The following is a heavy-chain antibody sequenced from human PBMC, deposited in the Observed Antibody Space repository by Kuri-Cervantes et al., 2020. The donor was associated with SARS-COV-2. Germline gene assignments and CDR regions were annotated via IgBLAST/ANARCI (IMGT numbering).Heavy chain of an antibody. D-gene: IGHD6-6*01. Sequence: GGSLRLSCAASGFTFSSYSMNWVRQAPGKGLEWVSSISSSSSYIYYADSVKGRFTISRDNAKNSLYLQMNSLRAEDTAVYYCARDPARRDYFDYWGQGTLVTVSS. CDR2: ISSSSSYI. CDR1: GFTFSSYS. V-gene: IGHV3-21*01. CDR3: ARDPARRDYFDY. J-gene: IGHJ4*02.